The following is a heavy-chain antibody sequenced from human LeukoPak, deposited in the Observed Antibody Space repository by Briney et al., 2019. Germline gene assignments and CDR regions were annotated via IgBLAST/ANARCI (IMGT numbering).Heavy chain of an antibody. J-gene: IGHJ4*02. CDR1: GFTFSSYW. CDR3: TRDFQGY. Sequence: GGSLRLSCAASGFTFSSYWMGWVRQAPGKGLEWMANIKEDGSHKNYVDSVQGRFTISRDNAKNSLYLQMNSLRVEDTAVYYCTRDFQGYWGQGTLVTVSS. CDR2: IKEDGSHK. V-gene: IGHV3-7*01.